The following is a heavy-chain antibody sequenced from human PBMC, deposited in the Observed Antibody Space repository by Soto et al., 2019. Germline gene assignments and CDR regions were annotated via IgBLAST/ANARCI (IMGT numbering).Heavy chain of an antibody. CDR2: IYHSGST. CDR1: GGSISSGGSS. Sequence: TLSLTCAVSGGSISSGGSSWSWIRQPPGKGLEWIGYIYHSGSTYYNPSLKSRVTISVDRSKNQFSLKLSSVTAADTAVYYCARVPGPWGQGTLVTVSS. D-gene: IGHD7-27*01. V-gene: IGHV4-30-2*01. J-gene: IGHJ5*02. CDR3: ARVPGP.